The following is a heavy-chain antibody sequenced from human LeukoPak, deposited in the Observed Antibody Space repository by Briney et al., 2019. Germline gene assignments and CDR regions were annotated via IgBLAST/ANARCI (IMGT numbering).Heavy chain of an antibody. J-gene: IGHJ5*02. Sequence: PSETLSLTCTVSGVSISSRSYYWGWIRQPPGKGLEWIGNIFYSGSTYYNPSLESRVTISVDTSKNQFSLKLSSVTAADTAVYYCARPYDSSGFFYLWGQGTLVTVSS. D-gene: IGHD3-22*01. CDR1: GVSISSRSYY. CDR2: IFYSGST. CDR3: ARPYDSSGFFYL. V-gene: IGHV4-39*01.